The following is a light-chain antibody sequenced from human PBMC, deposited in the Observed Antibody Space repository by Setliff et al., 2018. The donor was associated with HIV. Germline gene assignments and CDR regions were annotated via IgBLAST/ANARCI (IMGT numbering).Light chain of an antibody. CDR2: EVS. CDR1: SSDVGGYNY. CDR3: SSYTSTNTPWV. V-gene: IGLV2-14*01. Sequence: QSVLTQPASVSGSPGQSITISCTGTSSDVGGYNYVSWYQQHPGKAPKLMIYEVSNRPSGVSNRFSGSKSGSTASLTISGLQAEDEADYYCSSYTSTNTPWVFGGGTKVTVL. J-gene: IGLJ3*02.